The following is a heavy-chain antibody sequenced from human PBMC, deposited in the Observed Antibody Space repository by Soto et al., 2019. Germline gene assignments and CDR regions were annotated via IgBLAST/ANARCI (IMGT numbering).Heavy chain of an antibody. D-gene: IGHD3-10*01. CDR2: IYHSGST. V-gene: IGHV4-38-2*02. Sequence: SETLSLTCAVSGYSIISGYYWGFIRQPPGKGLEWIGSIYHSGSTYYDPSLKSRVTISVDTSKNQFSLKLSSVTAADTVVYYCARDRAVTMVRGAYYYYGMDVWGQGTTVTVSS. CDR1: GYSIISGYY. CDR3: ARDRAVTMVRGAYYYYGMDV. J-gene: IGHJ6*02.